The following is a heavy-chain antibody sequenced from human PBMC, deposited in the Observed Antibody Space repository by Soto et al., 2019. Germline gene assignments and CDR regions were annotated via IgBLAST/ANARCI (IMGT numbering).Heavy chain of an antibody. V-gene: IGHV4-34*01. J-gene: IGHJ5*02. CDR1: GGSFSGYY. D-gene: IGHD5-18*01. CDR2: INHRGST. Sequence: ASETLSLTCAVYGGSFSGYYWSWIRQPPGKGLEWIGEINHRGSTNYNPSQKSRDTISVDTSKNQFSLNLSSVTAADTAVYYCARRRGYSYGYWFDPWGQGTLVTVSS. CDR3: ARRRGYSYGYWFDP.